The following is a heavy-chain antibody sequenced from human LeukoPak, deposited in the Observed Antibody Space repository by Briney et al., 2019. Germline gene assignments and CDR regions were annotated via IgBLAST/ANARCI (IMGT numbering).Heavy chain of an antibody. CDR3: ARAAGGITFGGVIVTLWYFDY. Sequence: GASVKVSCKASGYTFTGYYMHWVRQAPGQGLEWMGRINPNSGGTNYAQKFQGRVTMTRDTSISTAYMELSRLRSDDTAVYYCARAAGGITFGGVIVTLWYFDYWGQGTPVTVSS. CDR1: GYTFTGYY. V-gene: IGHV1-2*06. J-gene: IGHJ4*02. D-gene: IGHD3-16*02. CDR2: INPNSGGT.